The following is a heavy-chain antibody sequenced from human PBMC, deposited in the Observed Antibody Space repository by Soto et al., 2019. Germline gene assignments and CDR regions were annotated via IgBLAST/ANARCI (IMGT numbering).Heavy chain of an antibody. V-gene: IGHV4-39*01. J-gene: IGHJ4*02. D-gene: IGHD6-6*01. Sequence: QLQLQESGPGLVKPSETLSLTCAVSGGSVSSGGNYWGWIRQSPGKGLEWIGSVHDPGRTRYNPSLTSRVAISVDTSKGLASLTVNSETAAVTAVYYCARGLSSPSAAGVWGQGTLVTVSS. CDR1: GGSVSSGGNY. CDR3: ARGLSSPSAAGV. CDR2: VHDPGRT.